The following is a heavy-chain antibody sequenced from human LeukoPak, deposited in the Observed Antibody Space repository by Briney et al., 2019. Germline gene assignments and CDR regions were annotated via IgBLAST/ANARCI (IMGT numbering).Heavy chain of an antibody. D-gene: IGHD3-22*01. Sequence: SETLSLTCAVYGGSFSDYYWSWIRQPPGKGLEWIGEINHSGSTNYNPSLKSRVTISVDTSKNQFSLRLSSVTAADTAVYYCARHRYYYDSSGYYYQPWGQGTLVTVSS. CDR1: GGSFSDYY. CDR3: ARHRYYYDSSGYYYQP. CDR2: INHSGST. V-gene: IGHV4-34*01. J-gene: IGHJ5*02.